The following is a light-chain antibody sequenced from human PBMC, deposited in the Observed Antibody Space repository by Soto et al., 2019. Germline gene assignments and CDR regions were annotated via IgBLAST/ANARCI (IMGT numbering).Light chain of an antibody. CDR1: QDINNY. V-gene: IGKV1-33*01. J-gene: IGKJ4*01. CDR2: DAS. Sequence: DVQLTQSPSSLSASVGHRVTVICQASQDINNYLKWYQQKPGKAPKVLIYDASNLKRGVPPRFSGSRSGTDFTFTISSLQPDDIATYYCQQYGNLPLTFGGGTKVEIK. CDR3: QQYGNLPLT.